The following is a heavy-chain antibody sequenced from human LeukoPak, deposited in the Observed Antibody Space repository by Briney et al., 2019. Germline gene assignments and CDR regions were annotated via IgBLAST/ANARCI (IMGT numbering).Heavy chain of an antibody. CDR1: GFTVINTY. CDR3: AKHKAGLGATTNDDAFDI. CDR2: IYSDGRT. D-gene: IGHD1-26*01. V-gene: IGHV3-53*01. Sequence: GGSLRLSCAASGFTVINTYMSWVRQAPGKGLELVSVIYSDGRTYYADSVKGRFTISRDNSKNTLYLQMNSLRAEDTAVYYCAKHKAGLGATTNDDAFDIWGQGTMVTVSS. J-gene: IGHJ3*02.